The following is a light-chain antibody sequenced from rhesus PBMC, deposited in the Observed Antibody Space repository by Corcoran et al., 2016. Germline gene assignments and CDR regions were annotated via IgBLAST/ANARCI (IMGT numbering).Light chain of an antibody. J-gene: IGKJ1*01. Sequence: DIQMTQSPSSLSASAGDRVTITCRASQGISTYLNWYQQKPGKAPKRLIYAASRLESGVPSRFSGIGSGTEFTLTISSRQPEDFATYYCLQYNSNPPTFGQGTKVEIK. V-gene: IGKV1-43*01. CDR1: QGISTY. CDR3: LQYNSNPPT. CDR2: AAS.